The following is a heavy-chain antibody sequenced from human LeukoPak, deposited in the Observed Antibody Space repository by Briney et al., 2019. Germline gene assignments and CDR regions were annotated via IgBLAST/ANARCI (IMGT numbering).Heavy chain of an antibody. CDR3: ARDRYCSSTSCRAEGVGGFDY. V-gene: IGHV3-21*01. CDR2: ISSSSSYI. Sequence: PGGSLRLSCAASGFTFSSYSMNWVRQAPGKGLEWVSSISSSSSYIYYADSVKGRFTISRDNAKNSLYLQMNSLRAEDTAVYYCARDRYCSSTSCRAEGVGGFDYWGQGTLVTVSS. CDR1: GFTFSSYS. J-gene: IGHJ4*02. D-gene: IGHD2-2*01.